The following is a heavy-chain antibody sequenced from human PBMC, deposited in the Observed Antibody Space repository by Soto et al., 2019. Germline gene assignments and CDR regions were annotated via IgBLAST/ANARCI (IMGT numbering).Heavy chain of an antibody. CDR2: IYYSGST. Sequence: QVQLQESGPGLVKPSETLSLTCTVSGGSVSSGSYYWSWIRQPPGKGLEWIGYIYYSGSTNYNPSLTSRDTISVDTSKNQFALKLSSVTAADTAVYYCARVVAVAGKYHYFDYWGQGTLVTVSS. J-gene: IGHJ4*02. CDR1: GGSVSSGSYY. CDR3: ARVVAVAGKYHYFDY. V-gene: IGHV4-61*01. D-gene: IGHD6-19*01.